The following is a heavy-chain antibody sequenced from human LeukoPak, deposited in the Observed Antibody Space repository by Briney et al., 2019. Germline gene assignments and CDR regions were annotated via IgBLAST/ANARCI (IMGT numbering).Heavy chain of an antibody. V-gene: IGHV3-53*01. Sequence: GGSLRPSCAASGFTVSSNYMSWVRQAPGKGLEWVSVIYSGGSTYYADSVKGRFTISRDNSKNTLYLQMNSLRAEDTAVYYCARDESSKYYYYYGMDVWGQGTTVTVSS. CDR1: GFTVSSNY. CDR2: IYSGGST. D-gene: IGHD6-13*01. J-gene: IGHJ6*02. CDR3: ARDESSKYYYYYGMDV.